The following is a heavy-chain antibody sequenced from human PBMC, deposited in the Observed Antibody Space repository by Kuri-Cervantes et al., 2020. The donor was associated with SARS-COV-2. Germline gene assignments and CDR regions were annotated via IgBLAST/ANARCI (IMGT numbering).Heavy chain of an antibody. D-gene: IGHD3-16*01. V-gene: IGHV3-13*01. CDR3: ARDLGGPRFGGMDV. J-gene: IGHJ6*02. CDR1: GFTFSSYD. CDR2: IGTAGDT. Sequence: GGFLRLSCAASGFTFSSYDMHWVRQATGKGLEWVSAIGTAGDTYYPGSVKGRFTISRENAKNSLYLQMNSLRAGDTAVYYCARDLGGPRFGGMDVWGQGPRSPSP.